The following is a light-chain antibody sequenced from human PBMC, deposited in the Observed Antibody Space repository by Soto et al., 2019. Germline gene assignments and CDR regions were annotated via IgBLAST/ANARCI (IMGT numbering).Light chain of an antibody. CDR1: QSIDNY. CDR3: QHDKSYSEA. Sequence: DIQMTQSPSSLSASVGDRVTITCRTSQSIDNYLNWYQQKPGKAPKLLMYTASTLESGVPSRFSGSGSGTEFTLTISSLQPDDFATYYCQHDKSYSEAFGQGTKVDI. V-gene: IGKV1-5*03. J-gene: IGKJ1*01. CDR2: TAS.